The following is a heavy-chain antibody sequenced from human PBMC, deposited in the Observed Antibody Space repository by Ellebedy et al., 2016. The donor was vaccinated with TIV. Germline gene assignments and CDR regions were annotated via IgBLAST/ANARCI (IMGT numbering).Heavy chain of an antibody. CDR3: ARGGTAGGFDV. D-gene: IGHD2-8*02. Sequence: GESLKISCAASGFTFSSYWMSWVRQVPGKGLEWVANIKEYGSEEYYGDSVKGRCTIFRDNDKNSLNLQMVSLRAEDTAVYYCARGGTAGGFDVWGQGTMVTVSS. CDR1: GFTFSSYW. V-gene: IGHV3-7*01. CDR2: IKEYGSEE. J-gene: IGHJ3*01.